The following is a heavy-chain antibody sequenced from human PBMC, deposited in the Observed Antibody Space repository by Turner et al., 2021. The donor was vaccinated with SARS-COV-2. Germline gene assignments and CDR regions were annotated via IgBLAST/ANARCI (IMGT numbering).Heavy chain of an antibody. J-gene: IGHJ4*02. CDR1: GFTFSTYG. CDR2: ISYDGSNK. CDR3: AKQISYYGSGSLYYFDY. V-gene: IGHV3-30*18. D-gene: IGHD3-10*01. Sequence: QVQLVESGGGVVHPGRSLRLSCAASGFTFSTYGMHCVRQAPGKGLEWVAVISYDGSNKYYADSVRGRFTISRDNSKNTLYLQMNSLRAEDTAVYYCAKQISYYGSGSLYYFDYWGQGTLVTVSS.